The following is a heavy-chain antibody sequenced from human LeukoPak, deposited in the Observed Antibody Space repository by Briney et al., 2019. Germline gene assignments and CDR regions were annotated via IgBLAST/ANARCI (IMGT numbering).Heavy chain of an antibody. J-gene: IGHJ4*02. D-gene: IGHD3-10*01. CDR2: ITWNSGSV. CDR3: AKDIGTSGSSLDY. CDR1: RFTFYDYA. V-gene: IGHV3-9*01. Sequence: PGGSLRLSCAAYRFTFYDYAMQWVRQAQGKGLEGGSGITWNSGSVAYADSVKGRFTISRDNAKTSLYLQMNSLRAEDTALYYCAKDIGTSGSSLDYWGQGTLVTVSS.